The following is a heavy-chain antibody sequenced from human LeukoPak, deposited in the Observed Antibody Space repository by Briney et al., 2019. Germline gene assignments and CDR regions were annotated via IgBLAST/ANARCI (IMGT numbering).Heavy chain of an antibody. V-gene: IGHV3-11*04. CDR1: GFTFSDYY. CDR3: ARDDDYYDSSGYYYVQRSRSGY. Sequence: GGSLRLSCAASGFTFSDYYMSWIRQAPGKGLEWVSYISSSGSTIYYADSVKGRFTISRDNAKNSLYLQMNSLRAEDTAVYYCARDDDYYDSSGYYYVQRSRSGYWGQGNLVTVSS. D-gene: IGHD3-22*01. J-gene: IGHJ4*02. CDR2: ISSSGSTI.